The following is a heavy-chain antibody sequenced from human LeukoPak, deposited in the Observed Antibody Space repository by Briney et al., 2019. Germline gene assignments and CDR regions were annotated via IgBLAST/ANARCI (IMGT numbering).Heavy chain of an antibody. V-gene: IGHV1-69*04. D-gene: IGHD3-16*01. CDR2: IIPILGIA. CDR3: ARVLGPLRRGGFDY. J-gene: IGHJ4*02. CDR1: GDTFSSYA. Sequence: SVKVSCKASGDTFSSYAISWVRQAPGQGLEWMGRIIPILGIANYAQKFQGRVTITADKSTSTAYMELSSLGSEDTAVYYCARVLGPLRRGGFDYWGQGTLVTVSS.